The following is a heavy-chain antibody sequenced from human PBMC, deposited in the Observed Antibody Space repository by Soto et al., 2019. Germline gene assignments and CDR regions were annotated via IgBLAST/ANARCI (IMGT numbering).Heavy chain of an antibody. CDR2: ISGSGGST. Sequence: GWSLRLSCAASGFTFSSYAMSWVRQAPGKGLEWVSAISGSGGSTYYADSVKGRFTISRDNSKNTLYLQMNSLRAEDTAVYYCAIDYVSYYYMDVWGKGTTVTVSS. D-gene: IGHD4-17*01. V-gene: IGHV3-23*01. CDR3: AIDYVSYYYMDV. J-gene: IGHJ6*03. CDR1: GFTFSSYA.